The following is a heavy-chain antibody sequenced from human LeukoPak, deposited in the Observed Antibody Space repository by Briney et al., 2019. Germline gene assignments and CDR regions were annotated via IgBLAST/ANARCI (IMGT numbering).Heavy chain of an antibody. CDR3: ARAASIVVVPAALMYNWFGP. V-gene: IGHV1-69*13. CDR2: IIPIFGTA. J-gene: IGHJ5*02. CDR1: GGTFSSYA. Sequence: SVKVSCKASGGTFSSYAISWVRQAPGQGLEWMGGIIPIFGTANYAQKFQGRVTITADESMSTAYMELSSLRSEDTAVYYCARAASIVVVPAALMYNWFGPWGQGTLVTVSS. D-gene: IGHD2-2*01.